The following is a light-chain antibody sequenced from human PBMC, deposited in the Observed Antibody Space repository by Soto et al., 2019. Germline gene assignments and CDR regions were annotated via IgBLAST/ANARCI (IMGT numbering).Light chain of an antibody. V-gene: IGLV2-8*01. CDR1: SSDVGGYNY. CDR2: EVS. J-gene: IGLJ2*01. Sequence: QSALTQPPSASGSPGQSVTISCTGTSSDVGGYNYVSWYQQHPGKAPKLMIYEVSKRPSGVPDRFSGSKSGNTASLTVSGRQAEDEADYFCTSYAGSHDLGVVFGGGTKLTVL. CDR3: TSYAGSHDLGVV.